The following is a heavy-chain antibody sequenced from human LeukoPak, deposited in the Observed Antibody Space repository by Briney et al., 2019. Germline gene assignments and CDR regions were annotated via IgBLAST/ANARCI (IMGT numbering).Heavy chain of an antibody. CDR1: GGTFSSYA. J-gene: IGHJ3*02. Sequence: SVKVSCKASGGTFSSYAISWVRQAPGQGLEWMGGIIPIFGTANYAQKFQGRVTITTDESTSTAYMELSSLRSEDTAVYYCARYLVEMATIRADAFNIWGQGTMVTVSS. D-gene: IGHD5-24*01. CDR2: IIPIFGTA. V-gene: IGHV1-69*05. CDR3: ARYLVEMATIRADAFNI.